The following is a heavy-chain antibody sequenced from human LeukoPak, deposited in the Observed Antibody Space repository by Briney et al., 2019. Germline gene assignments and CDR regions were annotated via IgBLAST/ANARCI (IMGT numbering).Heavy chain of an antibody. CDR1: GGTFNNYA. Sequence: SVKVSCKASGGTFNNYAFSWVRQAPGQGLEWMGGIIPIFDTAHYAQKFQGRVTITADESTSTAYMELSSLRSEDTAVYYCARDLYGDYLLDYWGQGTLVTVSS. CDR3: ARDLYGDYLLDY. V-gene: IGHV1-69*13. CDR2: IIPIFDTA. D-gene: IGHD4-17*01. J-gene: IGHJ4*02.